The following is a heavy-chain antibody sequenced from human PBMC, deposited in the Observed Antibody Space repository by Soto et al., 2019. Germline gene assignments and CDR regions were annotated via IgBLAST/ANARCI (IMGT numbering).Heavy chain of an antibody. CDR3: ASAWITMIVVDYFDY. Sequence: AGGSLRLSSAVAGFILSSDWMRWVRQPPEKGRECVANRKQNGSEKYDAGSVKGRFTISRENAKKSLYLQMNRLRADDTVLYYCASAWITMIVVDYFDYWGQGXLVTVSS. J-gene: IGHJ4*02. V-gene: IGHV3-7*03. CDR2: RKQNGSEK. CDR1: GFILSSDW. D-gene: IGHD3-22*01.